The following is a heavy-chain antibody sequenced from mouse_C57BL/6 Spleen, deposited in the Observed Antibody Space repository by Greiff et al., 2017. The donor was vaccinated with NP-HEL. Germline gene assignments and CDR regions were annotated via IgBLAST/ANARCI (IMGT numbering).Heavy chain of an antibody. Sequence: EVQLQQSGPELVKPGASVKISCKASGYTFTDYYMNWVKQSHGKSLEWIGDINPNNGGTSYNQKFKGKATLTVDKSSSTAYMELRSLTSEDSAVYYCASLYYDYSPYAMDYWGQGTSVTVSS. CDR1: GYTFTDYY. V-gene: IGHV1-26*01. D-gene: IGHD2-4*01. CDR3: ASLYYDYSPYAMDY. CDR2: INPNNGGT. J-gene: IGHJ4*01.